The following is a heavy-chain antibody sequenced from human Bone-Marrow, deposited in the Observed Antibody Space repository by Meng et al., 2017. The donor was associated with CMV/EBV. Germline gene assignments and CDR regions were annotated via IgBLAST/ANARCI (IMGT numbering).Heavy chain of an antibody. J-gene: IGHJ5*02. V-gene: IGHV1-18*01. CDR2: ISAYNGNT. D-gene: IGHD3-10*01. CDR1: GYTFTSYG. Sequence: SVKVSCKASGYTFTSYGISWVRQAPGQGLEWMGWISAYNGNTNYAQKLQGRVTMTTDTSTSTDYMELRSLRSADTAMYYCARALPYYYGSGSYGPFDPWGQGPLVTVSS. CDR3: ARALPYYYGSGSYGPFDP.